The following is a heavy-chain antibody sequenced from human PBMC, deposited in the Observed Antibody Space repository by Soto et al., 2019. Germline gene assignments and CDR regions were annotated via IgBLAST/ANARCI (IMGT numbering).Heavy chain of an antibody. J-gene: IGHJ6*02. Sequence: GGSRRLSRAASRFTFWYYDMGWMRQAPGKGLEWVSYISSSGSTIYYAGSVKGRFTISRDNAKNSLYLQMNSLRAEDTAVYYCARNLIVGAIPVSYYYYGMDVWGQGTTVTVSS. CDR1: RFTFWYYD. V-gene: IGHV3-11*01. D-gene: IGHD1-26*01. CDR2: ISSSGSTI. CDR3: ARNLIVGAIPVSYYYYGMDV.